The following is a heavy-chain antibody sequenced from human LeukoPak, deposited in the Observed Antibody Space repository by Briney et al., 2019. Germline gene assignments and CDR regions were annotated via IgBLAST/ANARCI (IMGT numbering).Heavy chain of an antibody. D-gene: IGHD2-2*01. CDR2: ISVYNGNT. J-gene: IGHJ5*02. Sequence: ASVKVSCKASVYTFSGYGISWVRQAPGQGLEGMGWISVYNGNTNDAQMVQGRVTMTTDTSTSTDYMEVRSLRSDDTAMYYCARDVGDIVTIPAAISVPWGQGTLVTVSS. V-gene: IGHV1-18*01. CDR1: VYTFSGYG. CDR3: ARDVGDIVTIPAAISVP.